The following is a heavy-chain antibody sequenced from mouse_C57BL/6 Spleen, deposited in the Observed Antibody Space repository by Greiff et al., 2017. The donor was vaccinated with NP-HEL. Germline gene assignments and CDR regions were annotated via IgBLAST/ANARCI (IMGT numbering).Heavy chain of an antibody. CDR3: TNREKAYGSTHFDY. Sequence: EVQLQQSGAELVRPGASVKLSCTASGFNIIADYMHWVKQRPEQGLEWIGWIDPENGDTAYASKFQGKATITADTSSNPAYMQLSSLTSEDTAVYYCTNREKAYGSTHFDYWGQGTTLTVSS. CDR2: IDPENGDT. CDR1: GFNIIADY. D-gene: IGHD1-1*01. V-gene: IGHV14-4*01. J-gene: IGHJ2*01.